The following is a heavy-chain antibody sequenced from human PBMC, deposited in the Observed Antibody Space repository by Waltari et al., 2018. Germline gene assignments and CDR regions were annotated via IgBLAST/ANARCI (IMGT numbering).Heavy chain of an antibody. CDR1: GFTFSNFG. J-gene: IGHJ4*02. Sequence: QVNLVESGGGVVQPGGSLRLSCATSGFTFSNFGMHWVRQAPGKGLGVVALIWFDGSDKFYADSGRGRFTISRDKSARTLYLDMDSLRLDDTAMYYCAKDAFGNTYLDFWGQGTLVTVSS. CDR2: IWFDGSDK. V-gene: IGHV3-30*02. CDR3: AKDAFGNTYLDF. D-gene: IGHD2-2*02.